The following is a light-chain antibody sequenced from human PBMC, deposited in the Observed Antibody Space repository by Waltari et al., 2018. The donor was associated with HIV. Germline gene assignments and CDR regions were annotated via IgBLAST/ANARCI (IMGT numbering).Light chain of an antibody. CDR2: DVN. V-gene: IGLV2-23*02. CDR1: SSDIGSYNL. CDR3: SSYAGARGGV. J-gene: IGLJ2*01. Sequence: QSALTQPASVSESPGQSITISCSGTSSDIGSYNLVSWYQQHPGKAPKLIIYDVNKPPSGVSNRFSGSKAGNTASLTISGLQAEDEADYYCSSYAGARGGVVGGGTKLTVL.